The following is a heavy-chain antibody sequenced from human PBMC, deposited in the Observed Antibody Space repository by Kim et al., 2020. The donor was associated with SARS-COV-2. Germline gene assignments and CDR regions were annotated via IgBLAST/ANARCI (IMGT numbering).Heavy chain of an antibody. D-gene: IGHD3-22*01. CDR3: ARDGYYDSSGYYQRDAFDI. CDR2: IYYNGNT. J-gene: IGHJ3*02. Sequence: SETLSLTCTVSGGSISSYYWSWIRQPPGKGLEWIGYIYYNGNTNYNASLKSRVSISLDMSKKQFSLKLSSVTAADTAVYYCARDGYYDSSGYYQRDAFDIWGKGKMVTVSS. CDR1: GGSISSYY. V-gene: IGHV4-59*01.